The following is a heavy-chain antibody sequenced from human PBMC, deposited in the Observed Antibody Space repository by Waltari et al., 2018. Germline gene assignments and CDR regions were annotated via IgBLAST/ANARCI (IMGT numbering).Heavy chain of an antibody. Sequence: EVQLVESGGGLVQPGGSLRLSCAASGFTVSSDAKRWVRQATGKGLEWVSVISGSGYSTYYADSVKGRFTISRDNSKNTLYLQMNSLRAEDTAVYYCAKDFDIAAARGHFDYWGQGTLVTVSS. CDR3: AKDFDIAAARGHFDY. J-gene: IGHJ4*02. V-gene: IGHV3-23*04. CDR2: ISGSGYST. CDR1: GFTVSSDA. D-gene: IGHD6-13*01.